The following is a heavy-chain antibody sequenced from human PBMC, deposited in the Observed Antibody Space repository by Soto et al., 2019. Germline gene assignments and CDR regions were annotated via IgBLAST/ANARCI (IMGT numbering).Heavy chain of an antibody. CDR2: IYYSGST. CDR1: GGSISSSSYY. D-gene: IGHD2-2*01. CDR3: AREPPYPSYCSSTSCYGDYFDY. J-gene: IGHJ4*02. Sequence: SETLSLTCTVSGGSISSSSYYWGWIHQPPGKGLEWIVIIYYSGSTYYNPSLKSRVTIFVDTSKNQFSLKLSSVTAADTAVYYCAREPPYPSYCSSTSCYGDYFDYWGQGTLVTVSS. V-gene: IGHV4-39*02.